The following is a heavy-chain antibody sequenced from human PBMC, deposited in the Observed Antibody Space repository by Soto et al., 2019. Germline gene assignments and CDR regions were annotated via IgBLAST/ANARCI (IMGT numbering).Heavy chain of an antibody. CDR2: IYYSGST. CDR3: ASWITYYYDSSGPRWYFDL. J-gene: IGHJ2*01. D-gene: IGHD3-22*01. CDR1: GGSVSSGSYY. V-gene: IGHV4-61*01. Sequence: QVQLQESGPGLVKPSETLSLTCTVSGGSVSSGSYYWSWTRQPPGKGLEWIGYIYYSGSTNYNPSLKSRVTISVDTSKNQFSLKLSSVTAADTAVYYCASWITYYYDSSGPRWYFDLWGRGTLVTVSS.